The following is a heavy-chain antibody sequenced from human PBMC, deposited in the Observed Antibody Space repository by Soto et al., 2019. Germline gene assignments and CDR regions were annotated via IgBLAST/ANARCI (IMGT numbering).Heavy chain of an antibody. CDR1: GYTFTGYD. D-gene: IGHD3-10*01. CDR2: INPNSGDT. V-gene: IGHV1-2*02. Sequence: ASVKVSCKASGYTFTGYDMHWVRQSPVQGLEWMGWINPNSGDTGYAQKFQGRVTMTRDTAIRTAYMEVSRLRSDDTAVYYCARGRASGSYYLLDYWGQATLVTVSS. J-gene: IGHJ4*02. CDR3: ARGRASGSYYLLDY.